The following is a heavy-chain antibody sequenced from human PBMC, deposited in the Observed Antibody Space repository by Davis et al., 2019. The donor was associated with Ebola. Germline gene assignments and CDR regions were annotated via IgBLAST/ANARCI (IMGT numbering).Heavy chain of an antibody. CDR2: INQSGTT. V-gene: IGHV4-34*01. CDR3: ARERDPRKNVLVRPMGRWFDP. J-gene: IGHJ5*02. CDR1: GGSLSGYY. D-gene: IGHD2-8*01. Sequence: PSEPLSPTCAVPGGSLSGYYWTWIRQPPGKGLEWFGEINQSGTTTLTPSLTSRVNLSVDTSKNQFSLKVSSVTAADTAVYYCARERDPRKNVLVRPMGRWFDPWGQGTLVTVSS.